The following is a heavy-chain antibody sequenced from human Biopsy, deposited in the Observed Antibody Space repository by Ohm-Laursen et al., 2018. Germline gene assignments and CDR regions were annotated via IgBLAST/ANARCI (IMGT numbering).Heavy chain of an antibody. J-gene: IGHJ2*01. D-gene: IGHD4-11*01. CDR2: ITFDGSGE. CDR1: GFTFGSYG. V-gene: IGHV3-30*03. Sequence: SLRLSCAASGFTFGSYGMHWVRQAPGKGLEWLAVITFDGSGEYYADSLQGRFTISRDNHKNTVDLQMNTLRPEDTSVYFCARDGKRWDYTTYFSWHFDLWGRGTLVTVSS. CDR3: ARDGKRWDYTTYFSWHFDL.